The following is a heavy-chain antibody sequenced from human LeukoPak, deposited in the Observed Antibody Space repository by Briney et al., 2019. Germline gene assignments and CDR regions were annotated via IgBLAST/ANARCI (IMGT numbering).Heavy chain of an antibody. Sequence: PSGTLSLTCAVSGGSISSGGYSWSWIRQPPGKGLEWIGYIYYSGSTYYNPSLKSRVTISVDTSKNQFSLKLSSVTAADTAVYYCAREYYDILTGYRYFDYWGQGTLVTVSS. CDR1: GGSISSGGYS. J-gene: IGHJ4*02. CDR3: AREYYDILTGYRYFDY. V-gene: IGHV4-30-4*07. CDR2: IYYSGST. D-gene: IGHD3-9*01.